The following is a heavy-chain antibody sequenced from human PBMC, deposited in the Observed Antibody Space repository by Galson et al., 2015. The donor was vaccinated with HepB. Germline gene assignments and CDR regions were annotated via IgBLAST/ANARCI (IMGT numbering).Heavy chain of an antibody. Sequence: SLRLSCAASGFSFTSHSMNWVRQAPGKRLEWVSYVSSGSTGRYYADSVRGRFTISRDDAKNSLYLHMKGLRAEDTAVYYCARNPSSYDYYSMDVWGQGTTVTVSS. J-gene: IGHJ6*02. CDR1: GFSFTSHS. CDR3: ARNPSSYDYYSMDV. V-gene: IGHV3-48*01. CDR2: VSSGSTGR.